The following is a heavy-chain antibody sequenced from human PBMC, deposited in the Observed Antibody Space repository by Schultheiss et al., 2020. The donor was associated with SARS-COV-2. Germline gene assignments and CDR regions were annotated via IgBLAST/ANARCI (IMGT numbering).Heavy chain of an antibody. J-gene: IGHJ4*02. CDR1: GFTFDDYA. D-gene: IGHD3-9*01. CDR2: IRYDGSNK. CDR3: AKGDRYFDWLLFDY. V-gene: IGHV3-30*02. Sequence: GGSLRLSCAASGFTFDDYAMHWVRQAPGKGLEWVAFIRYDGSNKYYADSVKGRFTISRDNSKNTLYLQMNSLRAEDTAVYYCAKGDRYFDWLLFDYWGQGTLVTVSS.